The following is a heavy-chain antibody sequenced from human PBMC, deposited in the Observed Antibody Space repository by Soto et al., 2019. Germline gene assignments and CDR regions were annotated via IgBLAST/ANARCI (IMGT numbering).Heavy chain of an antibody. CDR1: GFRFSSYG. D-gene: IGHD3-22*01. J-gene: IGHJ4*02. CDR3: ARPTYYYDSSGPPAY. V-gene: IGHV3-33*05. Sequence: GGSLRLSCRTSGFRFSSYGMHWVRQAPGKGPEWVAFISGDRSNTEYVDYVRGRFTVSRDNSRNTLFLQMNSLRAEDTAVYYCARPTYYYDSSGPPAYWGQGTLVTVSS. CDR2: ISGDRSNT.